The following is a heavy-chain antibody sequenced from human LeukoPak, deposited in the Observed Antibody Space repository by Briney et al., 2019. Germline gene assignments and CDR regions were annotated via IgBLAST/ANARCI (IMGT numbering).Heavy chain of an antibody. CDR3: ARSDYGDYERGFFDY. D-gene: IGHD4-17*01. CDR2: IIPILGIA. V-gene: IGHV1-69*04. J-gene: IGHJ4*02. Sequence: SSLKLSCKASGTTFSSYAISWVRHDPGQGLEWMERIIPILGIANYAQKFQGRVTITADKSTSTAYMELSSLRSEDTAVYYCARSDYGDYERGFFDYWGQGTLVTVSS. CDR1: GTTFSSYA.